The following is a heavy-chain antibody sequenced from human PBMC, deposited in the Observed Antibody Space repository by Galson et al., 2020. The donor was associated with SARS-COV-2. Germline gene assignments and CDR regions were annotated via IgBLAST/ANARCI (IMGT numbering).Heavy chain of an antibody. V-gene: IGHV3-21*01. CDR3: ARVYSDSSGYYTNWYFDL. J-gene: IGHJ2*01. CDR2: ISRSSAYI. CDR1: GFPFSSYS. D-gene: IGHD3-22*01. Sequence: GGSLRLSCAASGFPFSSYSMTWVRQAPGKGLEWVSSISRSSAYIFYADSVKGRFTFSSDNARNSSYLQMNSLRPEDTALYYCARVYSDSSGYYTNWYFDLWGRGTLVTVSS.